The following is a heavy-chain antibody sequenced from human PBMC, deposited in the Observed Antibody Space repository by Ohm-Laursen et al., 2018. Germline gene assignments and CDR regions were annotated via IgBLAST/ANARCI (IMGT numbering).Heavy chain of an antibody. D-gene: IGHD3-10*01. CDR3: ARYISSGFGLWYFDY. CDR2: IYPGDSDT. V-gene: IGHV5-51*01. CDR1: GYSFTSYW. Sequence: GESLKISCKGSGYSFTSYWIGWVRQVPGKGLEWMGTIYPGDSDTRYSPSFQGQVTISADKSISTAYLQWSSLKASDTAMYYCARYISSGFGLWYFDYWGQGTLVTVSS. J-gene: IGHJ4*02.